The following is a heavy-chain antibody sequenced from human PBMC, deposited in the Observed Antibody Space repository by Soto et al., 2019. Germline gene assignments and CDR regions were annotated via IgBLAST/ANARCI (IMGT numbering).Heavy chain of an antibody. Sequence: ASVKVSCKASGYTFTNYGISWVRQAPGQGLEWMGWINTYNGNTNHAQKLQGRVTMTTDTSTSTAYMELRSLRSDDTAVYYCARGVGSGTYYNLYNWFDPWGKGTLVTVAS. CDR3: ARGVGSGTYYNLYNWFDP. J-gene: IGHJ5*02. CDR2: INTYNGNT. CDR1: GYTFTNYG. V-gene: IGHV1-18*01. D-gene: IGHD3-10*01.